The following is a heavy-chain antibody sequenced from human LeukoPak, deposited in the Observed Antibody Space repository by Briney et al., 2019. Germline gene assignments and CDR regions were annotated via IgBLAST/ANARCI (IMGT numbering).Heavy chain of an antibody. Sequence: AGGSLRLSCAASGFTFSSYAMHWVRQAPGKGLEWVAVISYDRSNKYYADSVKGRFTISRDNSKNTLYLQMNSLRAEDTAVYYCARDNDGFDYWGQGTLVTVSS. J-gene: IGHJ4*02. CDR2: ISYDRSNK. V-gene: IGHV3-30-3*01. D-gene: IGHD2-8*01. CDR3: ARDNDGFDY. CDR1: GFTFSSYA.